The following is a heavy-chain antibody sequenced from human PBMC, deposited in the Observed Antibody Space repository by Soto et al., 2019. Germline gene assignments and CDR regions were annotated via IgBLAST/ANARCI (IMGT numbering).Heavy chain of an antibody. D-gene: IGHD3-16*01. CDR2: IYSGGSI. V-gene: IGHV3-53*02. CDR1: GFTVSNNF. CDR3: ARDGNGQRGSPH. Sequence: VQLVESGGGLIQAGGSLRLSCAVSGFTVSNNFMMWVRQAPGKGLEWVSLIYSGGSISYADSVKGRLTISRDGSMNMLYLQMNSLTAVHTAVYYCARDGNGQRGSPHWGQGTLVTVSS. J-gene: IGHJ4*02.